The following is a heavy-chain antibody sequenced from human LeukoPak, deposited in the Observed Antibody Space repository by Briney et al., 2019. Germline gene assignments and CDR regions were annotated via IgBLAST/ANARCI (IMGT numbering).Heavy chain of an antibody. CDR1: GGSISSGDYY. CDR3: AREWRGSSGWYGNWFDP. Sequence: SQTLSLTCTVSGGSISSGDYYWSWIRQPPGKGLEWIGNIYYSGSTYYHLSLRSRLTISVDTPKNQLSLKLSSVTAADTAVYYRAREWRGSSGWYGNWFDPWGQGTLVTVSS. J-gene: IGHJ5*02. CDR2: IYYSGST. V-gene: IGHV4-30-4*01. D-gene: IGHD6-19*01.